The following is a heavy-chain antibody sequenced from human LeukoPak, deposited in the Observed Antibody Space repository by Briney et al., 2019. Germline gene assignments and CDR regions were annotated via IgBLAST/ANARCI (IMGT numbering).Heavy chain of an antibody. CDR3: TTDLGTYYHGSQRLIPIDY. CDR2: IKSKTDGETT. Sequence: PGGPLRLSCVDSGFTFTNAWMSWVRQAPGKGLEWIGRIKSKTDGETTNYAEPVRGRFTISRDDSKSAVYLQRNSLKIEDTAVYYCTTDLGTYYHGSQRLIPIDYWGQGTLVTVSS. V-gene: IGHV3-15*01. D-gene: IGHD3-10*01. CDR1: GFTFTNAW. J-gene: IGHJ4*02.